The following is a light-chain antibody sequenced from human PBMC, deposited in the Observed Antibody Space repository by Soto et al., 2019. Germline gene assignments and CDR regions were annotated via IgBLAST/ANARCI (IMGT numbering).Light chain of an antibody. Sequence: DIQMTHSPSSLSASVGDRVTITCRASQGISNYLAWHQQKPGKVPKLLIYAASTLQSGVPSRFSGSGSGTDFTPTISSLQPEDVATYYCQKYNSAPLAFGQGTKVDIK. CDR1: QGISNY. CDR3: QKYNSAPLA. J-gene: IGKJ1*01. CDR2: AAS. V-gene: IGKV1-27*01.